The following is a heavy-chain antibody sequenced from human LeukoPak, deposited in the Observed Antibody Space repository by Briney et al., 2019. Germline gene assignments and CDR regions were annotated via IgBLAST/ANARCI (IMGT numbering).Heavy chain of an antibody. D-gene: IGHD6-13*01. CDR1: GGSISSYY. V-gene: IGHV4-59*01. Sequence: PSETLSLTCTVSGGSISSYYWSWIRQPPGKGLEWIGYIYYSGSTNYNPSLKSRVTISVDTSKNQFSLKLSSVTAAGTAVYYCAREYSSSWYWFDPWGQGTLVTVSS. CDR2: IYYSGST. J-gene: IGHJ5*02. CDR3: AREYSSSWYWFDP.